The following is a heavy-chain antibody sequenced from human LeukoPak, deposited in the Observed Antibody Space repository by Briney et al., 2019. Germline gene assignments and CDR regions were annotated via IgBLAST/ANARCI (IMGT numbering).Heavy chain of an antibody. CDR3: ARDPGDICSGGSCYSGWWFDP. CDR1: GGTYSNYA. D-gene: IGHD2-15*01. Sequence: SVKVSCKASGGTYSNYAISWVRQAPGQGLEWMGGIIPMFDTTIYAQKFQGRVTITTDESTSTAYMELSSLRSEDTAVYYCARDPGDICSGGSCYSGWWFDPWGQGTLVTVSS. CDR2: IIPMFDTT. V-gene: IGHV1-69*05. J-gene: IGHJ5*02.